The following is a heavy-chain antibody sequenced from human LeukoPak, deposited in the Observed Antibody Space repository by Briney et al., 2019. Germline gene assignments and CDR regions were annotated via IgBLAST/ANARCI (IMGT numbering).Heavy chain of an antibody. Sequence: GGSLRLFCAASGITVSRNYMSWVRQAPGKGLEGVSAISGSGGSTYYADSVKGRFTISRDNSKHTLYLQMYSLRAEDTAVYYCAKCYDFWSGYHLWGQGTLVTVSS. V-gene: IGHV3-23*01. CDR1: GITVSRNY. CDR3: AKCYDFWSGYHL. J-gene: IGHJ5*02. CDR2: ISGSGGST. D-gene: IGHD3-3*01.